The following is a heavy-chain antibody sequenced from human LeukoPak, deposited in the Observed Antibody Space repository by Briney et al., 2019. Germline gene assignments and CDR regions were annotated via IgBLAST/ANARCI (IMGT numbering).Heavy chain of an antibody. CDR3: VRGASSIAALTPFWYFDL. V-gene: IGHV1-46*01. CDR2: INPSGGST. Sequence: ASVKVSCKASVYTFTSYYMHWVRQGPGQGLEGMGIINPSGGSTSYAQKFQGRVTMTRDTSTNTVYMELSSLRSEDTAVFYCVRGASSIAALTPFWYFDLWGRGTLVTVSS. J-gene: IGHJ2*01. D-gene: IGHD6-6*01. CDR1: VYTFTSYY.